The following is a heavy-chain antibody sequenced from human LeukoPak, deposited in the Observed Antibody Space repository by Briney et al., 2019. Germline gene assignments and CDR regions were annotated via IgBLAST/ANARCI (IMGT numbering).Heavy chain of an antibody. CDR3: ARRARWWWGRSWYQ. D-gene: IGHD6-13*01. J-gene: IGHJ4*02. V-gene: IGHV4-34*01. CDR2: INHSGST. CDR1: GGSFSGYY. Sequence: PSETLSLTCAVYGGSFSGYYWSWIRQPPGKGLEWIGEINHSGSTNYNPSLKSRVTISVDTSKNQFSLKLGSVTAADTAVYYCARRARWWWGRSWYQWGQGTLVTVSS.